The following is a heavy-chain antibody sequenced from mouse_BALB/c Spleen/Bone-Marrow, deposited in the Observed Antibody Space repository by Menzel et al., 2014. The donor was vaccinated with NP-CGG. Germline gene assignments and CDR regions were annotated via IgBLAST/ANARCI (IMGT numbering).Heavy chain of an antibody. CDR3: AMIYYGDEFTY. D-gene: IGHD2-1*01. V-gene: IGHV1S29*02. J-gene: IGHJ3*01. Sequence: EVQRVESGPELLKPGASVKISCKASGYTFTDYNMHWVKQSHGKSLEWIGYIYPYNGVTAYNQKFKSKATLTVDNSSSTAYMGFRSLTAEYSAVYYWAMIYYGDEFTYGGQGTLVTAPA. CDR2: IYPYNGVT. CDR1: GYTFTDYN.